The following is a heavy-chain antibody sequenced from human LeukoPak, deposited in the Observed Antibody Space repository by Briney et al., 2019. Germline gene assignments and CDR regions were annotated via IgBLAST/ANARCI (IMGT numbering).Heavy chain of an antibody. CDR1: GFAFGDYA. CDR2: ISGDGYYT. Sequence: GGSLRVSCAASGFAFGDYAMHWVRQALGKGLEWISLISGDGYYTYYGDSVKGRFTISRDNSKNSLYLQLNSLRTEDTALYYCAKVLRYFDSSSAGYYYYGMDVWGQGTTVTVSS. D-gene: IGHD3-9*01. J-gene: IGHJ6*02. CDR3: AKVLRYFDSSSAGYYYYGMDV. V-gene: IGHV3-43*02.